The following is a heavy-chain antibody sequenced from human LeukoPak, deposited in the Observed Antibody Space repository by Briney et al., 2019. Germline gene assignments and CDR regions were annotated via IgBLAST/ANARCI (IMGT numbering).Heavy chain of an antibody. CDR2: IRQDGSEK. D-gene: IGHD5-24*01. V-gene: IGHV3-7*05. CDR3: ARASDPWLQLT. Sequence: GSLRLSCAASGXTFSNYWVIWVRQAPGKGLEWVGNIRQDGSEKRYADSVRGRFTISRDNAPTSLYLQMNSLRAEDTAVYYCARASDPWLQLTWGQGTLVTVSS. CDR1: GXTFSNYW. J-gene: IGHJ5*02.